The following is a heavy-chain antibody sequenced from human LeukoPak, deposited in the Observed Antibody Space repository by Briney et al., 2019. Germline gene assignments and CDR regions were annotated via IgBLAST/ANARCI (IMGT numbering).Heavy chain of an antibody. V-gene: IGHV1-18*01. Sequence: ASVKVSCKASGYTFTSYGISWVRQAPGQGLEGMGWISAYNGNTNYAQKLQGRVTMTPDTSPSTGYMELRSLRSDDTGVYYCARVGVYDFWGGYPYYFYYWGQGTLVTVSS. CDR3: ARVGVYDFWGGYPYYFYY. J-gene: IGHJ4*02. CDR1: GYTFTSYG. D-gene: IGHD3-3*01. CDR2: ISAYNGNT.